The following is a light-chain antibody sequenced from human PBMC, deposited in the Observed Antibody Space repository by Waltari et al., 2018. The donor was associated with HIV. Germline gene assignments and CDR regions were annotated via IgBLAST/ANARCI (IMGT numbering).Light chain of an antibody. Sequence: DIQMTQSPSSLPASVGDRVHITCRASQKISTYLNWYQHRPGLAPKLLIYSASSVHTGVPPRFSGSGSGTDFTLSISSLRREDFATYYCQQSYTTPRTFGQGTRLEI. CDR3: QQSYTTPRT. CDR2: SAS. CDR1: QKISTY. J-gene: IGKJ2*01. V-gene: IGKV1-39*01.